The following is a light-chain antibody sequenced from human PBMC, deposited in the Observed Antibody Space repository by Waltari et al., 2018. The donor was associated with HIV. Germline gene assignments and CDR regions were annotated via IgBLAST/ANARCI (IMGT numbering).Light chain of an antibody. J-gene: IGLJ3*02. CDR2: GNN. CDR3: AAWDDSLNGLWV. CDR1: SSNIGSNT. Sequence: QSVLTQPPSTSGTPGQRVTISCSGSSSNIGSNTVNWYQHLPGTAPKLLIYGNNRRPSGVADRFSGSESGTAASLAISGLQSEDEADYYCAAWDDSLNGLWVFGGGTKLTVL. V-gene: IGLV1-44*01.